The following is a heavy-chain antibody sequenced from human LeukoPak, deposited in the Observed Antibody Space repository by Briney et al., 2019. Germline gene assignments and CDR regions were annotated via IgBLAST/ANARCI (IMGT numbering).Heavy chain of an antibody. D-gene: IGHD6-13*01. Sequence: PSQTLSLTCTVSGGSISSGGYYWSWIRQPPGKGLEWIGYIFHSGSTFHNPSLETRVTISVDMSKNQFSLRLTSVTAADTAVYYCARSNGYSSSYYPNWFDPWGQGTLVTVSS. CDR1: GGSISSGGYY. CDR3: ARSNGYSSSYYPNWFDP. J-gene: IGHJ5*02. V-gene: IGHV4-30-2*01. CDR2: IFHSGST.